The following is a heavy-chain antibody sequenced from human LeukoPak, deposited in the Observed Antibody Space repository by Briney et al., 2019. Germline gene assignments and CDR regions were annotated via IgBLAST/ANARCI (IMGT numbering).Heavy chain of an antibody. CDR3: ARAYNWNALDY. CDR1: GGSVSSGSYC. CDR2: IYYTGST. V-gene: IGHV4-61*01. D-gene: IGHD1-1*01. J-gene: IGHJ4*02. Sequence: SETLSLTCSVSGGSVSSGSYCWGCIRQPPGKGLEWIGCIYYTGSTNYNPSLKSRVTISVDTSKNQFSLNLSSVTAADTAVYYCARAYNWNALDYWGQGSQVTVSS.